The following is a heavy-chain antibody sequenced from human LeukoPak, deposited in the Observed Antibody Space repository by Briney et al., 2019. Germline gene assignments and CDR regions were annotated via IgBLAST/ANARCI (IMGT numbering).Heavy chain of an antibody. V-gene: IGHV3-23*01. CDR1: GFIFSNYA. CDR3: VKDWSLRSSGYGLGDD. Sequence: PGGSLRLSCAASGFIFSNYAMSWVHQAPGKGLEWVSAIGGSGDYTYYIDSVKGRFTSYRDNSKNTLFLQMSSLRVEDTATYYCVKDWSLRSSGYGLGDDWGQGTLVTVSS. CDR2: IGGSGDYT. D-gene: IGHD5-12*01. J-gene: IGHJ4*02.